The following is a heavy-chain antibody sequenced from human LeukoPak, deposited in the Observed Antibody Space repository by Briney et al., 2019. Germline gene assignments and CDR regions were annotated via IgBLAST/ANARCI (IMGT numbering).Heavy chain of an antibody. CDR3: TYPAFFDY. CDR2: VSYDGGDK. Sequence: GGSLRLSCAASGFSFTNYAIHWVRQAPGKGLEWVAVVSYDGGDKYYADSVKGRFIISRDNSMDTVYLQMNRLRVEDAALYYCTYPAFFDYWGQGTLVTVSS. J-gene: IGHJ4*02. V-gene: IGHV3-30*01. CDR1: GFSFTNYA.